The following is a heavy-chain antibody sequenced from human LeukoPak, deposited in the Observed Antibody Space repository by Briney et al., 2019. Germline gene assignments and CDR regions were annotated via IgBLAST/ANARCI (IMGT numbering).Heavy chain of an antibody. Sequence: SETLSLTCTVSGGSISSSRYYWGWIRQPPGKGLEWIGSIYYSGSTYYNPSLKSRVTISVDTSKNQFSLKLSSVTAADTAVYYCARPIAAAGFPWFDPWGQGTLVTVSS. CDR1: GGSISSSRYY. D-gene: IGHD6-13*01. J-gene: IGHJ5*02. V-gene: IGHV4-39*01. CDR2: IYYSGST. CDR3: ARPIAAAGFPWFDP.